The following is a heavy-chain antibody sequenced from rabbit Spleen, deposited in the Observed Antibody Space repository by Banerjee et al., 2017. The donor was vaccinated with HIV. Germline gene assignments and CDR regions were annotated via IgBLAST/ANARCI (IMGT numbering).Heavy chain of an antibody. CDR1: GFPFSSGYD. V-gene: IGHV1S40*01. Sequence: ESGGGLVKPGASLTLTCTASGFPFSSGYDMCWVRQAPGKGLEWIGTIYTGSSAITWYASWAKGRFTISKTSSTTVTLQLNSLTAADTATYFCARDPNYASGHYIYNFWGPGTLVTVS. CDR3: ARDPNYASGHYIYNF. CDR2: IYTGSSAIT. D-gene: IGHD1-1*01. J-gene: IGHJ4*01.